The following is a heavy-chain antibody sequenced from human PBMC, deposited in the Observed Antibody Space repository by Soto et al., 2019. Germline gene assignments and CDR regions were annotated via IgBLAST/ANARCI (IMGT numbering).Heavy chain of an antibody. J-gene: IGHJ4*02. CDR1: GFTFRNYD. Sequence: GGSLRLSCAASGFTFRNYDLHWVRQAPGKGLEWVSFLSGSGGGTYYADSVKGRFTISRDNSKNTLYLQMDSLRDEDTAVYFCARAIAVGSTSLDYWGLGTRVTVSS. CDR2: LSGSGGGT. D-gene: IGHD6-19*01. CDR3: ARAIAVGSTSLDY. V-gene: IGHV3-23*01.